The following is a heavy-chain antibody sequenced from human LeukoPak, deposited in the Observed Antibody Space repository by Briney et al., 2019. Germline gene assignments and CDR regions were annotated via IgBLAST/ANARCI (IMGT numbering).Heavy chain of an antibody. CDR2: IYSGGST. CDR1: GFTVSSNY. D-gene: IGHD5-18*01. J-gene: IGHJ6*02. Sequence: PGGSLRLSCAASGFTVSSNYMSWVRQAPGKGLEWVSAIYSGGSTYYADSVKGRFTISRDNSKNTLYLQMNSLRAEDTAVYYCARGFYGYDYYYGMDVWGQGTTVTVSS. V-gene: IGHV3-66*01. CDR3: ARGFYGYDYYYGMDV.